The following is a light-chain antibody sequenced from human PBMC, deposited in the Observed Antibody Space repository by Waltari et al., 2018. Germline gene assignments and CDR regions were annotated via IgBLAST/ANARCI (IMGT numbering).Light chain of an antibody. Sequence: DIQMTQSPSTLSASVGDKVTITCRAKESISIWLAWYQHKPGTAPKLLIYRASTLERGVPSRFSGAGSGTEFTLTISSLQPDDFATYYCQQYDSESYTFGQGNKLEIK. CDR2: RAS. V-gene: IGKV1-5*03. CDR1: ESISIW. CDR3: QQYDSESYT. J-gene: IGKJ2*01.